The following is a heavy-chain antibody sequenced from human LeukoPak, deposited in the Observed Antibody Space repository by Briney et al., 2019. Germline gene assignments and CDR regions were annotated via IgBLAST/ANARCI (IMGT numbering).Heavy chain of an antibody. Sequence: GGSLRLSCAVSGFTFNTYWMSWVRQPPGKGLEWVANINEDGSAKFYVGSVKGRFTISRDNAKSSLFLLMNSLRAEDTAIYYCASWYNYHLFAHWGQGALVTVSS. CDR3: ASWYNYHLFAH. J-gene: IGHJ4*02. CDR1: GFTFNTYW. V-gene: IGHV3-7*05. CDR2: INEDGSAK. D-gene: IGHD1-1*01.